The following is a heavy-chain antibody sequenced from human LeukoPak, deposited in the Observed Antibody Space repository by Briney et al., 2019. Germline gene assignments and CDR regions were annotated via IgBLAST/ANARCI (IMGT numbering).Heavy chain of an antibody. CDR3: AKDRYFDWSSLMDV. J-gene: IGHJ6*03. CDR1: GFTFDDYA. V-gene: IGHV3-9*01. D-gene: IGHD3-9*01. Sequence: PGGSLRRSCAASGFTFDDYAMHWVRQAPGKGLEWGSGISWNSGSIGYADSVKGRFTISRDNAKNSLYLQMNSLRAEDTALYYCAKDRYFDWSSLMDVWGKGTTVTVSS. CDR2: ISWNSGSI.